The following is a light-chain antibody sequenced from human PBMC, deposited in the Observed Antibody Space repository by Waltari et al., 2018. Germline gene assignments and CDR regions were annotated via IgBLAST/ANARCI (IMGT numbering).Light chain of an antibody. CDR3: SSYTSSSTLDV. CDR2: EVS. Sequence: QSALTQPASVSGSPGQSITISCTGTSSDVGGYNYVSWYQQHPGKAPKLMIYEVSNRPSGVSNRFSGSKSGNTDSLTISGLQAEDEADYYCSSYTSSSTLDVFGGGTKLTVL. J-gene: IGLJ3*02. V-gene: IGLV2-14*01. CDR1: SSDVGGYNY.